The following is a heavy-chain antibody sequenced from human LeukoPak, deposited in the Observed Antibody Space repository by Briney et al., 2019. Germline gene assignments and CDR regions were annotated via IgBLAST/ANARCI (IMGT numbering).Heavy chain of an antibody. D-gene: IGHD2-8*02. CDR2: IRGSGGST. V-gene: IGHV3-23*01. J-gene: IGHJ4*02. Sequence: PGGSLRLSCAASGFTFSSYGMSWVRQAPGKGLEWVSAIRGSGGSTYYADSVKGRFTISRDISKNTVYLQMNSLRVEDTAVYYCAKDFYWAFDYWGQGTLVTVSS. CDR1: GFTFSSYG. CDR3: AKDFYWAFDY.